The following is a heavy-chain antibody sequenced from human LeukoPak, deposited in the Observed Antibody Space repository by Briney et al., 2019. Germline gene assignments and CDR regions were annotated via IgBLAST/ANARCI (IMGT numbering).Heavy chain of an antibody. Sequence: GGSLRLSCAASGFKFSSNWMSWVRQAPGKGLEWVANIKQDGSEKYYVDSVKGRFTISRDNAKNSLYLQMNSLRAEDTAVYYCAREAPSVTPYYWGQGTLVTVSS. V-gene: IGHV3-7*01. J-gene: IGHJ4*02. CDR2: IKQDGSEK. CDR3: AREAPSVTPYY. D-gene: IGHD4-17*01. CDR1: GFKFSSNW.